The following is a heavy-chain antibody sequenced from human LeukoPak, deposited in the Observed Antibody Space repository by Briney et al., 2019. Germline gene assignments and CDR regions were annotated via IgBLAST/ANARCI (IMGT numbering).Heavy chain of an antibody. V-gene: IGHV1-18*01. D-gene: IGHD6-13*01. CDR3: ARDRLRSDSSSPQSVSFDY. CDR1: GYTFTSYG. Sequence: ASVTVSCKASGYTFTSYGISWARQAPGQGLEWMGWISAYNGNTNYAQKLQGRVTMTTDRSTSIAYMELRSLRSDDTAVYYCARDRLRSDSSSPQSVSFDYWGQGTLVTVSS. J-gene: IGHJ4*02. CDR2: ISAYNGNT.